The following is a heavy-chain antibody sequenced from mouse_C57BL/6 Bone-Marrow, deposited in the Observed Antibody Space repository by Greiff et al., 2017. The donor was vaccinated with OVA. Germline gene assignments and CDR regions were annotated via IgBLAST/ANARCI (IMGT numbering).Heavy chain of an antibody. CDR3: TTSAYYSNYGYAMDY. V-gene: IGHV14-4*01. Sequence: DVKLQESGAELVRPGASVKLSCTASGFNIKDDYMHWVKQRPEQGLEWIGWIDPENGDTEYASKFQGKAPITADTSSNTAYLQLSSLTSEDTAVYYCTTSAYYSNYGYAMDYWGQGTSVTVSS. CDR2: IDPENGDT. D-gene: IGHD2-5*01. J-gene: IGHJ4*01. CDR1: GFNIKDDY.